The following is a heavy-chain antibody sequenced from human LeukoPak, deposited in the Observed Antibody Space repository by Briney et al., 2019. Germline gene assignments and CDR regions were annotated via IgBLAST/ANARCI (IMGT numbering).Heavy chain of an antibody. CDR2: ICPTGSDR. J-gene: IGHJ4*02. V-gene: IGHV3-21*04. D-gene: IGHD2-2*01. CDR3: AKGLDQYYFDY. Sequence: PGGSPRLSCTASGLTFSTSGFNWVRQAPGKGLERVASICPTGSDRYHADSIKGRFTISRDNANNFLYLQMNSLRAEDTAVYYCAKGLDQYYFDYWGQGTLVTVSS. CDR1: GLTFSTSG.